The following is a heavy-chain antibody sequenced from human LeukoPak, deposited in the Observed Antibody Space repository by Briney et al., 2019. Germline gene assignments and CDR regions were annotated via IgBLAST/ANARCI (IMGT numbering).Heavy chain of an antibody. Sequence: GKSLRLSCAASGFTFSSYGMHWVRQAPGKGLEWVAVIWYDGSNKYYADSVKGRFTISRDNSKNTLYLQVNSLRAEDTAVYYCARGPLHSSGYSFDYWGQGTLVTVSS. CDR3: ARGPLHSSGYSFDY. D-gene: IGHD3-22*01. CDR1: GFTFSSYG. J-gene: IGHJ4*02. V-gene: IGHV3-33*01. CDR2: IWYDGSNK.